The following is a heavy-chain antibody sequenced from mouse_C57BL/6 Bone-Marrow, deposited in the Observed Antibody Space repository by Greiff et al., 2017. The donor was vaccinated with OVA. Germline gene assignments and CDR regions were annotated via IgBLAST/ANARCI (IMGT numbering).Heavy chain of an antibody. CDR3: TNMGLRSYFDY. CDR1: GFNIKDDY. J-gene: IGHJ2*01. CDR2: IDPENGDT. Sequence: EVQLQQSGAELVRPGASVKLSCTASGFNIKDDYMHWVKQRPEQGLEWIGWIDPENGDTEYASKFQGKATITADTSSNTAYLQLSSLTSEDTAVYYWTNMGLRSYFDYWGQGTTLTVSS. V-gene: IGHV14-4*01. D-gene: IGHD1-1*01.